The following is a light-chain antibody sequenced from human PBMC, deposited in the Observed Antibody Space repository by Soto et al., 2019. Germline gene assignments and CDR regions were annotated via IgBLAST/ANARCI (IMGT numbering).Light chain of an antibody. CDR2: GAS. J-gene: IGKJ4*01. Sequence: EIVMTQSPATLSVSPAERATLSCRASQSVSSSYLAWYQQKPGQAPRLLIYGASSRATGIPDRFSGSGSGTDFTLTISRLEPEDFAVYYCQQYGSSPPLSFGGGDQGG. CDR3: QQYGSSPPLS. V-gene: IGKV3-20*01. CDR1: QSVSSSY.